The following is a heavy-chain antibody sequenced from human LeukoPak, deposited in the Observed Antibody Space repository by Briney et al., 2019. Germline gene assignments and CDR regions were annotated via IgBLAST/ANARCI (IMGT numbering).Heavy chain of an antibody. Sequence: SPSETLSLTCTVSGGSISSGDYYWSWIRQPPGKGLEWIGYIYYSGSTYYNPSLKSRVTISVDTSKNQFSLELSSVTAADTAVYYCARDLYGDYPDPWGQGTLVTVSS. CDR1: GGSISSGDYY. CDR2: IYYSGST. V-gene: IGHV4-30-4*01. D-gene: IGHD4-17*01. CDR3: ARDLYGDYPDP. J-gene: IGHJ5*02.